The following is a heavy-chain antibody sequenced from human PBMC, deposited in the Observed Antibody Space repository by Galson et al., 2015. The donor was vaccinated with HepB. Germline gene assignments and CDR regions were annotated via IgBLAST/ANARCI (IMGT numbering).Heavy chain of an antibody. CDR3: AIGWELLNY. J-gene: IGHJ4*02. V-gene: IGHV3-30*03. CDR2: ISYDGSNK. D-gene: IGHD1-26*01. Sequence: SLRLSCAASGFTFSSYGMHWVRQAPGKRLEWVAVISYDGSNKYYADSVEGRFTISRDNSKNTLYLQMNSLRAEDTAVYYCAIGWELLNYWGQGTLVTVSS. CDR1: GFTFSSYG.